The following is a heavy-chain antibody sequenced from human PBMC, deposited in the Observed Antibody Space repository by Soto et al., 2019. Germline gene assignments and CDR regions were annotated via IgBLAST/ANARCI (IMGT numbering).Heavy chain of an antibody. CDR1: GCSITNNW. CDR3: ATTSTGDYYYGMAV. V-gene: IGHV5-10-1*01. J-gene: IGHJ6*02. Sequence: GECLTISGRASGCSITNNWMSCVRQMNGKGLEWMGRIDPSDSYTNYSPSFQGHVTISADKSISTAYLQWSSLKASDTAMYYCATTSTGDYYYGMAVWGQGTTVTVSS. CDR2: IDPSDSYT. D-gene: IGHD4-17*01.